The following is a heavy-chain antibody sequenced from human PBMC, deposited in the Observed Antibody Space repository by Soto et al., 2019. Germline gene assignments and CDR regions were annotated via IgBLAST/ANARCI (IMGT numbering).Heavy chain of an antibody. CDR3: ARIKDWDSPFDY. Sequence: QVQLQESGPGLVKPSQTLSLTCSVSGGSISSGGYYWSWIRQHPGKGLEWIGYIYYTGSTYYNPYLQSRVTISVDRSKNQFSLKLSSVTAADTAVYYCARIKDWDSPFDYWGQGTLVTVSS. J-gene: IGHJ4*02. V-gene: IGHV4-31*03. D-gene: IGHD1-7*01. CDR1: GGSISSGGYY. CDR2: IYYTGST.